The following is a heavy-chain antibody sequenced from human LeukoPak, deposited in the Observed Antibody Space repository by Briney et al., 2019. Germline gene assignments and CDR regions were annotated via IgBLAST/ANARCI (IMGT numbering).Heavy chain of an antibody. CDR1: GYTFTSYY. CDR2: INPSGGST. D-gene: IGHD3-10*01. Sequence: ASVKVSCKASGYTFTSYYMHWVRQAPGQGLEWMGIINPSGGSTSYAQKFQGRVTMTRDMSTSTVYMELSSLRSEDTAVYYCARDLDGSDPYYYYKDVWGKGTTVTVSS. V-gene: IGHV1-46*01. J-gene: IGHJ6*03. CDR3: ARDLDGSDPYYYYKDV.